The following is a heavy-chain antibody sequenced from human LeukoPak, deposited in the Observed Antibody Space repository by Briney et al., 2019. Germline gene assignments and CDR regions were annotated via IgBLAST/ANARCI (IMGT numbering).Heavy chain of an antibody. CDR1: GYSISSGYY. V-gene: IGHV4-38-2*02. Sequence: SETLSLTCTVSGYSISSGYYWGWIRQPPGKGLEWIGSIYHSGSTYYNPSLKSRVTISVDTSKNQFSLKLSSVTAADTAVYYCARGGITIFGVPDYWGQGTLVTVSS. CDR2: IYHSGST. CDR3: ARGGITIFGVPDY. D-gene: IGHD3-3*01. J-gene: IGHJ4*02.